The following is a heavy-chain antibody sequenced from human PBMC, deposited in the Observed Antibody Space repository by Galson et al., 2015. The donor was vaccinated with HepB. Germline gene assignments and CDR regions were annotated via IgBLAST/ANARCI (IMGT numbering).Heavy chain of an antibody. Sequence: ETLSLTCTVSRGSISLFSWAWLRQPPGRGLEWIGSVYRSGSTDYSPSLKGRVTISLQTSKSQFSLKVSAVTAADTALYYCARHVDNYDIWSNFPARYMDVWGKGTTVSVSS. J-gene: IGHJ6*03. D-gene: IGHD3-3*01. CDR3: ARHVDNYDIWSNFPARYMDV. CDR2: VYRSGST. CDR1: RGSISLFS. V-gene: IGHV4-59*01.